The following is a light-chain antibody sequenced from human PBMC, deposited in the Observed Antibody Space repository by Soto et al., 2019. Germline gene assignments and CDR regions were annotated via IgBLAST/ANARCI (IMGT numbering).Light chain of an antibody. V-gene: IGKV3-20*01. CDR3: QQYASSPLT. CDR1: QSVGRNY. J-gene: IGKJ4*02. Sequence: IVLTQSPGTLSVSPGERATLSCRASQSVGRNYLAWYQQKPGQAPRLLIYDASRRATGIPDRFSGSGSGTDFTLTTSRLEPEDFAVYYCQQYASSPLTFGGGTKVEAK. CDR2: DAS.